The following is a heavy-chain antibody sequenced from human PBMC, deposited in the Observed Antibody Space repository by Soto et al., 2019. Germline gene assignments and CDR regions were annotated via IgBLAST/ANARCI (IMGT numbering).Heavy chain of an antibody. CDR1: GYTFTGHY. CDR3: GGGRSAQIVVFY. J-gene: IGHJ4*02. Sequence: ASVKVSCRASGYTFTGHYIHGVRQAPERGPEWMGEIGPESGATRYAQSFQGRVTMTRDMSITTVYMELNNLIPHDTAVYYCGGGRSAQIVVFYWGQGTQVTVSS. D-gene: IGHD6-19*01. V-gene: IGHV1-2*02. CDR2: IGPESGAT.